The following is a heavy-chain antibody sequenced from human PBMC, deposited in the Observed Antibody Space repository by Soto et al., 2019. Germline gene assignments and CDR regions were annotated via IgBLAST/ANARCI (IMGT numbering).Heavy chain of an antibody. J-gene: IGHJ3*02. V-gene: IGHV6-1*01. CDR1: GDSVSSNSAA. D-gene: IGHD3-22*01. Sequence: SQTLSLTCAISGDSVSSNSAAWNWIRQSPSRGLEWLGRTYYRAKWYNDNEVSVKSRITINPDTSKNQFSLQLNSVTPEDTAVDYCARSDRAAFDIWGQGTMVTVSS. CDR2: TYYRAKWYN. CDR3: ARSDRAAFDI.